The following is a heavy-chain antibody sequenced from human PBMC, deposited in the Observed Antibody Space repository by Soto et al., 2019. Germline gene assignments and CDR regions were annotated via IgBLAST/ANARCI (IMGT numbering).Heavy chain of an antibody. CDR2: IYYSGST. J-gene: IGHJ6*02. CDR3: DRAGIVVAAAIPCYYYYGTAV. V-gene: IGHV4-31*03. D-gene: IGHD2-2*01. CDR1: GGSISTGGYY. Sequence: QVQLQESGPGLVKPSQTLSLTCTVSGGSISTGGYYWSWLRQHQGKGLEWFGSIYYSGSTYYNPCSTSRVTISADTATNQFSMKLSSVTAAATSVTYCDRAGIVVAAAIPCYYYYGTAVWGQGTTVTVSS.